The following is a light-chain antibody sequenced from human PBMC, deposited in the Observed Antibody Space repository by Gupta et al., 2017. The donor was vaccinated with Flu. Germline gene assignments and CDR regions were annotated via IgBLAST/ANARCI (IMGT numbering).Light chain of an antibody. CDR3: QQYKSHSEFT. J-gene: IGKJ3*01. V-gene: IGKV1-5*03. CDR1: QDISRW. Sequence: QLTQSPPTLSASVGDRVNITCRASQDISRWLAWYQQQPGKVPKLLISKSTGLHSGVPSRFSGSGSGTEFTLTISSLQPDDFGTYYCQQYKSHSEFTFGPETKLEIK. CDR2: KST.